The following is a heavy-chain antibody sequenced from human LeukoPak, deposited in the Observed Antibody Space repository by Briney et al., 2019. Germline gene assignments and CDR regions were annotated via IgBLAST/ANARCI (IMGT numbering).Heavy chain of an antibody. Sequence: ASVKVSCKASGYTFTGYYMHWVRQAPGQGLEWVGWINPNSGGTNYAQKFQGRVTMTRDTSISTAYMELSRLRSDDTAVYYCARTLWFGEFYYFDYWGQGTLVTVSS. CDR3: ARTLWFGEFYYFDY. J-gene: IGHJ4*02. D-gene: IGHD3-10*01. CDR1: GYTFTGYY. CDR2: INPNSGGT. V-gene: IGHV1-2*02.